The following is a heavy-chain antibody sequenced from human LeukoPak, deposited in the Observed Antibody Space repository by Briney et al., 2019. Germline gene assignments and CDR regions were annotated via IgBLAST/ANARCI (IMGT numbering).Heavy chain of an antibody. V-gene: IGHV4-59*01. J-gene: IGHJ4*02. Sequence: SETLSLTCTVSGGSISSYYWSWIRQPPGKGLEWIGYIYYSGRTNYNPSLKSRVTISVDTSKNQFSLKLSSVTAADTAVYYCARSTWIQSSLFDYWGQGTLVTVSS. CDR1: GGSISSYY. D-gene: IGHD5-18*01. CDR2: IYYSGRT. CDR3: ARSTWIQSSLFDY.